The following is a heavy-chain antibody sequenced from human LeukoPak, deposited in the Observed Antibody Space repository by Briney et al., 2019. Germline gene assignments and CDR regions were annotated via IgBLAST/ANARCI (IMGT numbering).Heavy chain of an antibody. Sequence: ASVKVSCKASGYTFTSYGISWVRQAPGQGLEWMGWISAYNGNTNYAQKLQGRVTITTDTSTSTAYIELRRLRSDDTAVYYCARDSPIQFSSSFHYSYGMDGWGQGTTVTVSS. CDR1: GYTFTSYG. CDR3: ARDSPIQFSSSFHYSYGMDG. D-gene: IGHD6-6*01. CDR2: ISAYNGNT. V-gene: IGHV1-18*01. J-gene: IGHJ6*02.